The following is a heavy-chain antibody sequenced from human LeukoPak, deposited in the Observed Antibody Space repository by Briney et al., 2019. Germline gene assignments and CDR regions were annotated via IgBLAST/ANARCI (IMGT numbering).Heavy chain of an antibody. V-gene: IGHV3-23*01. CDR2: ISASGLTA. CDR1: GFIFSNSG. CDR3: ANHRALGRDGYNEDAFDI. J-gene: IGHJ3*02. D-gene: IGHD5-24*01. Sequence: GGSLRLSCAASGFIFSNSGMGWVRQAPGRGLEWVSAISASGLTAYYGDSVKGRFTISRDNSKNTLYLQMNSLRAEDTAVYYCANHRALGRDGYNEDAFDIWGQGTMVTVSS.